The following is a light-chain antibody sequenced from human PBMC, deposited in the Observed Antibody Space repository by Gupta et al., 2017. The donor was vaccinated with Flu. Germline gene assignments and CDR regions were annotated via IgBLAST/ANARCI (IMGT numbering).Light chain of an antibody. V-gene: IGLV2-23*01. J-gene: IGLJ1*01. CDR1: SSDVGSYNL. Sequence: SSDVGSYNLVSWYQQYPGKAPKLMIYEGSKRPSGVSNRFSGSKSGNTASLTISGLQADDEADYYCCSYAGSGTYYVFGTGTKVTVL. CDR3: CSYAGSGTYYV. CDR2: EGS.